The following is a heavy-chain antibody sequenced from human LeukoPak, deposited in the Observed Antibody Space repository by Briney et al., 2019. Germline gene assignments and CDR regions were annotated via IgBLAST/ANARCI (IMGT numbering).Heavy chain of an antibody. D-gene: IGHD1-1*01. V-gene: IGHV3-23*01. J-gene: IGHJ4*02. CDR3: AKVYRGYNWSGPTVDY. CDR1: GFTFSSYA. CDR2: ISGSGGST. Sequence: GGSLRLSCAASGFTFSSYAMSWVRQAPGKGLEWVSAISGSGGSTYYADSVKGRFTISRDNSKNTLYLQMNSLRAEDTAVYYCAKVYRGYNWSGPTVDYWGQGTLVTVSS.